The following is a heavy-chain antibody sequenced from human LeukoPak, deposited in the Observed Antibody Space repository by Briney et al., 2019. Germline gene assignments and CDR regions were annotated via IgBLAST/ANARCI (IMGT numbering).Heavy chain of an antibody. Sequence: GGSLRLSCAASGFTFDDYAMNWVRLAPGKGLEWVSGINWNGGSTYYRDSVKGRFTISRDNAKNSLYLQMNSLRAEDTALYYCARVNGSGYRNSIDYWGQGTLVTVSS. J-gene: IGHJ4*02. CDR1: GFTFDDYA. CDR2: INWNGGST. V-gene: IGHV3-20*04. D-gene: IGHD3-3*01. CDR3: ARVNGSGYRNSIDY.